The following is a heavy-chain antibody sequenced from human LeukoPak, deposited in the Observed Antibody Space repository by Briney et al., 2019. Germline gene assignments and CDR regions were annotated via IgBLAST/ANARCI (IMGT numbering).Heavy chain of an antibody. CDR2: IHSDGRT. J-gene: IGHJ4*02. Sequence: GGSLRLSCAASGFTVSNNHMNWVRQTPGKGLEWVSIIHSDGRTSYADSVKGRFTIYRDSSKNTLYLQMDSLRPEDTAVYYCVKDPKDGYAHFDCWGQGTLVTVSS. V-gene: IGHV3-66*02. D-gene: IGHD5-24*01. CDR3: VKDPKDGYAHFDC. CDR1: GFTVSNNH.